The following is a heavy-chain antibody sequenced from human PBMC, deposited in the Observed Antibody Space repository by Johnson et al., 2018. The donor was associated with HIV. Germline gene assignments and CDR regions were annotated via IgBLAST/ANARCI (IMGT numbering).Heavy chain of an antibody. CDR2: ISYDGSNK. CDR1: GFTFFSYG. J-gene: IGHJ3*02. Sequence: QVQLVESGGGVVQPGRSLRLSCVASGFTFFSYGMHWVRQAPGQGLEWVAVISYDGSNKSYVESVKGRLPISRDNSKNTLFLQMNSLRPEDTSVYYCAKDRYGGSYPDAFDIWGQGTMVTVSS. D-gene: IGHD1-26*01. CDR3: AKDRYGGSYPDAFDI. V-gene: IGHV3-30*18.